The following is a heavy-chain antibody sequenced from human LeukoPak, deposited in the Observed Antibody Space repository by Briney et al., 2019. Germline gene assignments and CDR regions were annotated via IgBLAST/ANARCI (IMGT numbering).Heavy chain of an antibody. D-gene: IGHD3-16*02. CDR2: IRYDGSNK. CDR3: AREGVWGSYRPFDY. V-gene: IGHV3-30*02. CDR1: GITFSSSS. J-gene: IGHJ4*02. Sequence: GGSLRLSCLASGITFSSSSMSWVRQAPGKGLEWVAFIRYDGSNKYYADSVKGRFTISRDNSKTTLYLQMNSLRAEDTAVYYCAREGVWGSYRPFDYWGQGTLVTVSS.